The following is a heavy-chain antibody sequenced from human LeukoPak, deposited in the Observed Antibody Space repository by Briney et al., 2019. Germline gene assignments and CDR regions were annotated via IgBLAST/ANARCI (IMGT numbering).Heavy chain of an antibody. CDR2: ISHSGST. CDR3: ARAEADSAARLYFFDY. CDR1: GGSFSGYY. J-gene: IGHJ4*02. D-gene: IGHD6-6*01. Sequence: SETLSLTCAVYGGSFSGYYWSWIRQPPGKGLEWIGEISHSGSTNYNPSLKSRVTISVDTSKNQFSLKLSSVTAADTAVYYCARAEADSAARLYFFDYWGQGTLVTVSS. V-gene: IGHV4-34*01.